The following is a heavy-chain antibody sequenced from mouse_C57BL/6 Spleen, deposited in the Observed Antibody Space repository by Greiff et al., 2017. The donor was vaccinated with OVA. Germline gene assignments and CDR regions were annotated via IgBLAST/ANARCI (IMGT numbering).Heavy chain of an antibody. CDR3: ARSVHYAMDY. CDR2: IYPGDGDT. V-gene: IGHV1-82*01. Sequence: VKLVESGPELVKPGASVKISCKASGYAFSSSWMNWVKQRPGKGLEWIGRIYPGDGDTNYNGKFKGKATLTADKSSSTAYMQLSSLTSEDSAVYFCARSVHYAMDYWGQGTSVTVSS. J-gene: IGHJ4*01. CDR1: GYAFSSSW.